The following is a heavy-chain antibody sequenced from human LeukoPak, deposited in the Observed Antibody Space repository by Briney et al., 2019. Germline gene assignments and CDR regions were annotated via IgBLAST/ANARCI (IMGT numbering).Heavy chain of an antibody. V-gene: IGHV3-23*01. CDR1: GFTFSSYA. D-gene: IGHD3-9*01. J-gene: IGHJ4*02. CDR2: ISASGAPT. Sequence: GGSLRLSCAASGFTFSSYAMSWVRQAPGKGLEWVSAISASGAPTYYAASVKAPFTISTDNSKNTLYLQMNSLRAEDTAVYYCAKVHDILTGLYYFDYWGQGTLVTVSS. CDR3: AKVHDILTGLYYFDY.